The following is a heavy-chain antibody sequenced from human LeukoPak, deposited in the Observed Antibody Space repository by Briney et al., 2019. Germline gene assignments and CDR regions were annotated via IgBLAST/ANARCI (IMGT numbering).Heavy chain of an antibody. Sequence: SETLSLTCTVSGGSISSYYWSWIRQPPGKGLEWIGYVYYSRSTNYNPSLKSRVTISVDTSKNQLSLKLSSVTAADTAVYYCARSRCSSTSCYSYGMDVWGQGTTVTVSS. CDR3: ARSRCSSTSCYSYGMDV. D-gene: IGHD2-2*01. CDR1: GGSISSYY. CDR2: VYYSRST. V-gene: IGHV4-59*01. J-gene: IGHJ6*02.